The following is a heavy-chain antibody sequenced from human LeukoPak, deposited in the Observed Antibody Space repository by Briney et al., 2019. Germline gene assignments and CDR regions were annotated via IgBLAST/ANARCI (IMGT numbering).Heavy chain of an antibody. CDR1: GGSISSSSYY. CDR2: IYYSGST. V-gene: IGHV4-39*01. D-gene: IGHD6-19*01. Sequence: SDTLSLTCTVSGGSISSSSYYWGWIRQPPGKGLEWIGSIYYSGSTYYNPSLKSRVTISVDTSSNQFSLKLSSVTAADTAVYYCARLGIAVAGTSVDYWGQGTLVTVSS. CDR3: ARLGIAVAGTSVDY. J-gene: IGHJ4*02.